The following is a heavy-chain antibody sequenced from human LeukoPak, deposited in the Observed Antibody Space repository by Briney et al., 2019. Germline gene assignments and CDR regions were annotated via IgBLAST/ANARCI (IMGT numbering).Heavy chain of an antibody. V-gene: IGHV4-61*02. D-gene: IGHD6-19*01. CDR2: IYTSGST. CDR3: ARGRAVAGTDYYYYGMDV. CDR1: GGSISSGSYY. Sequence: SHTLSLTCTVSGGSISSGSYYWSWIRQPAGKGLVWFGRIYTSGSTNYNPSLKSRVNISVDTSKNQFSLKLSSVTAADTAVYYCARGRAVAGTDYYYYGMDVWGQGTTVTVSS. J-gene: IGHJ6*02.